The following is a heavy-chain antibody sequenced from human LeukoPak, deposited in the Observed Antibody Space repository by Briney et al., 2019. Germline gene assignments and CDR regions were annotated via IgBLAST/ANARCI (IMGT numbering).Heavy chain of an antibody. CDR1: VYTFSGYY. J-gene: IGHJ4*02. Sequence: GASLKVSCKAPVYTFSGYYIHWVRQAPRQGLEKMGQIKPNKGGPNNAQKLQRTVTMTTDTALSTPYMERCRLRSDHTGVYYCARAGATIADFDYWGQGTLVTVSS. V-gene: IGHV1-2*05. D-gene: IGHD5-12*01. CDR2: IKPNKGGP. CDR3: ARAGATIADFDY.